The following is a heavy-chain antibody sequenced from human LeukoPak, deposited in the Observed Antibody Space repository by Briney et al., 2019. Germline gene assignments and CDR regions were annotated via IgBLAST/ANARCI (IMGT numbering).Heavy chain of an antibody. Sequence: SETLSLTCTVSGGSISSSSYYWGWIRQPSGKGLEWIGSIYYSGSTYYNPSLKSRVTISVDTSKNQFSLKLSSVTAADTAVYYCARAQPTRRGCAFDIWGQGTMVTVSS. CDR3: ARAQPTRRGCAFDI. V-gene: IGHV4-39*07. CDR1: GGSISSSSYY. CDR2: IYYSGST. J-gene: IGHJ3*02.